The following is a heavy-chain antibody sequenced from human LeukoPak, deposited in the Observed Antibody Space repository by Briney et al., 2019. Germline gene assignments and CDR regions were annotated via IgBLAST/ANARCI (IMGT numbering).Heavy chain of an antibody. CDR2: ISYDGSNK. CDR1: GFTFSSYA. J-gene: IGHJ4*02. Sequence: PGRSLRLSCAASGFTFSSYAMHWVRQASGKGLEWVAVISYDGSNKYYADSVKGRFTISRDNSKNTLYLQMNSLRAEDTAVYYCARGYGDYLPFDYWGQGTLVTVSS. D-gene: IGHD4-17*01. CDR3: ARGYGDYLPFDY. V-gene: IGHV3-30*04.